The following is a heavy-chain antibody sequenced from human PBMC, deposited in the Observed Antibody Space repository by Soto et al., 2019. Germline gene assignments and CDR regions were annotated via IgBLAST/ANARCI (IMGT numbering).Heavy chain of an antibody. V-gene: IGHV4-34*01. CDR3: ARMNYYDTSGYPFDY. D-gene: IGHD3-22*01. Sequence: PSETLSLTCAVYGGSFSGYYWTWIRQPPGTGLEWIGEINHSGSTNYNPSLKSRVTISVDTSKNQFSLKLTSVTAADTAVYYCARMNYYDTSGYPFDYWGQGVMVTVSS. CDR2: INHSGST. CDR1: GGSFSGYY. J-gene: IGHJ4*02.